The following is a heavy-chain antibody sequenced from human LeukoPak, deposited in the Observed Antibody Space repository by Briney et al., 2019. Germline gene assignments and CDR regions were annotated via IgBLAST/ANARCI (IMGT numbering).Heavy chain of an antibody. CDR2: ISAYNGNT. CDR1: GYTFTSYA. Sequence: ASVKVSCKASGYTFTSYAMNWVRQAPGQGLEWMGWISAYNGNTNYAQKLQGRVTMTTDTSTSTAYMELRSLRSDDTAVYYCARASRRITMIVVVITDDAFDIWGQGTMVTVSS. V-gene: IGHV1-18*01. CDR3: ARASRRITMIVVVITDDAFDI. J-gene: IGHJ3*02. D-gene: IGHD3-22*01.